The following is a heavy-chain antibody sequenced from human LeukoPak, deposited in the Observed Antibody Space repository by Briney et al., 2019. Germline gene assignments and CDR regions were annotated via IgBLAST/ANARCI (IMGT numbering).Heavy chain of an antibody. V-gene: IGHV1-69*13. CDR2: IIPIFGTA. D-gene: IGHD3-22*01. CDR3: ARGFYDSSGYFPGRG. Sequence: SVKVSCKASGGTFSSYAISWVRQAPGQGLEWMGGIIPIFGTANYAQKFQGRVTITADESTSTAYMELSSLRSEDTAVYYCARGFYDSSGYFPGRGWGQGTLVTVSS. J-gene: IGHJ1*01. CDR1: GGTFSSYA.